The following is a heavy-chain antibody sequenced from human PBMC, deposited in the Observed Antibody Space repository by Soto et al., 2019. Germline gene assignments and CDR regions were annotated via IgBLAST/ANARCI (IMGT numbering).Heavy chain of an antibody. CDR3: AKERLLYYDPPPDFDY. CDR2: ISAGGSST. D-gene: IGHD3-22*01. Sequence: GGSLRLSCAASGLTFSNYAMSWVRQAPGKGLEWVSAISAGGSSTYYADSVKGRFTISRDNSKNTLYLQMNSLRAEDTAAYYCAKERLLYYDPPPDFDYWGQGTLVTVSS. V-gene: IGHV3-23*01. CDR1: GLTFSNYA. J-gene: IGHJ4*02.